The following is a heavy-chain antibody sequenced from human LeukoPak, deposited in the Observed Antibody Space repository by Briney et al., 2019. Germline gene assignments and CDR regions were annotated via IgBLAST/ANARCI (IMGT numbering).Heavy chain of an antibody. V-gene: IGHV3-23*01. Sequence: PGGSLRLSCAASGFTFISYAMSWLRQPPGKGLEWVSAISGSGGSTYYADAVKGRFTISRDNSKNSLYLQMNSLRAEDTAVYYCAKARFSGWYYFDYWGQGTLVTVSS. CDR2: ISGSGGST. D-gene: IGHD6-19*01. CDR1: GFTFISYA. J-gene: IGHJ4*02. CDR3: AKARFSGWYYFDY.